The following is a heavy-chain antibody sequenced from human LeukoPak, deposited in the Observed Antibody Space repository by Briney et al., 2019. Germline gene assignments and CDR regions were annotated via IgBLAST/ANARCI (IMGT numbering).Heavy chain of an antibody. CDR3: ASSGWYLYFDY. J-gene: IGHJ4*02. CDR1: GFTFSSYA. CDR2: ISYDGSNK. V-gene: IGHV3-30*04. D-gene: IGHD6-19*01. Sequence: PGGSLRLSCAVSGFTFSSYAMHWVRQAPGKGLEWVAVISYDGSNKYYADSVKGRFTISRDNSKNTLYLQMNSLRAEDTAVYYCASSGWYLYFDYWGQGTLVTVSS.